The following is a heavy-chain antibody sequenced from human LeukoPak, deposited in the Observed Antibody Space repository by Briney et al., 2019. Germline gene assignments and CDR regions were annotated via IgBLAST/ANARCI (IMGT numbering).Heavy chain of an antibody. V-gene: IGHV3-48*04. CDR2: ISSSGSTI. J-gene: IGHJ4*02. CDR3: ARDMTGTPDY. Sequence: GGSLRLSCAASGFTFSSYGMHWVRQAPGKGLEWVSYISSSGSTIYYADSVKGRFTISRDNAKNSLYLQMNSLRAEDTAVYYCARDMTGTPDYWGQGTLVTVSS. D-gene: IGHD1-20*01. CDR1: GFTFSSYG.